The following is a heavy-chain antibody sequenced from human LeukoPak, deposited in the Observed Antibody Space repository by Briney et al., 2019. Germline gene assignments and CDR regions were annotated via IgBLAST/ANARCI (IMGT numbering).Heavy chain of an antibody. CDR3: AKDRDTSGWFIDY. J-gene: IGHJ4*02. CDR2: ISGSGGST. CDR1: GFTFSSYA. Sequence: GGSLRLSCAASGFTFSSYAMTWVRQAPGKGLEWVSVISGSGGSTYYVDSVKGRFTLSRDNSKNTLYLQMNSLRAEDTAVYHCAKDRDTSGWFIDYWGQGTLVTVSS. D-gene: IGHD6-19*01. V-gene: IGHV3-23*01.